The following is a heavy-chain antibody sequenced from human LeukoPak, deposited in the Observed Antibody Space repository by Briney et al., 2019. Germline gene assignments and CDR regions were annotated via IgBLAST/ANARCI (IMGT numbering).Heavy chain of an antibody. CDR2: IIPIFGTA. D-gene: IGHD2-2*01. CDR3: ARTLIVVVSAAIPWFGR. V-gene: IGHV1-69*05. CDR1: GGTFSSYA. Sequence: SVKVSCKASGGTFSSYAISWVRQAPGQGLEWMGGIIPIFGTANYAQEFQGRVTITTDESTSTAYMELSSLRSEDTAVYYCARTLIVVVSAAIPWFGRWGQRTLVTVSS. J-gene: IGHJ5*02.